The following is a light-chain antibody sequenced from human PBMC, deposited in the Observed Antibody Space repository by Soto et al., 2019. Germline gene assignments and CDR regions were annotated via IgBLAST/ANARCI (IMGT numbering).Light chain of an antibody. V-gene: IGKV1-5*01. CDR2: DAS. J-gene: IGKJ1*01. CDR1: QSISSW. CDR3: QQYNSYLWT. Sequence: DIQMTQSPSTLSASVGDRVTITCRASQSISSWLAWYQQKPGKAPKLLIYDASSLERGVPSRFSGSGSGTEFTLTIRSPQPDDFATYYCQQYNSYLWTFGQGTKVEIK.